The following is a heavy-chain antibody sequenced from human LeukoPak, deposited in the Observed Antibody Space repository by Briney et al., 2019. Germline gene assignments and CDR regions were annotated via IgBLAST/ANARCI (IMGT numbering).Heavy chain of an antibody. CDR1: GFTFSSYG. D-gene: IGHD6-19*01. V-gene: IGHV3-30*18. J-gene: IGHJ4*02. CDR2: ISYDGSNK. CDR3: AKVAREAVAGISYYFDY. Sequence: QPGRSLRLSCAASGFTFSSYGMHWVRQAPGKGLEWVAVISYDGSNKYYADSVKGRFTISRDNSKNTLYLQMNSLRAEDTAVYYCAKVAREAVAGISYYFDYWGQGTLVTVSS.